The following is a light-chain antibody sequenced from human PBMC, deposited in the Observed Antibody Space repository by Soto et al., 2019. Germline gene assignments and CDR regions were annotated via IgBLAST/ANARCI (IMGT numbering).Light chain of an antibody. CDR3: QQYDNRPLT. CDR2: DAS. CDR1: QDISNY. J-gene: IGKJ4*01. Sequence: DIQMTQSPSSLSASVGDRVTITCQASQDISNYLSWYQQKPGKAPQLLIYDASNLKIGVPSRFSGSRSGTDFTFTISSLQPEDIATYYCQQYDNRPLTFGGGTKVEIK. V-gene: IGKV1-33*01.